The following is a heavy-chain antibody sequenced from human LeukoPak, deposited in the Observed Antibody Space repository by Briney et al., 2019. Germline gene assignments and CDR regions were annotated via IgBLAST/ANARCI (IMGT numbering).Heavy chain of an antibody. CDR3: ARERPPYRGNWFDH. CDR1: GFTFSSYS. Sequence: GGSLRLSCAASGFTFSSYSMNWVRQAPGKGLEWVSSISSSSSYIYYADSVKGRFTIPRDNAKTSLYLQMNSLRAEDTAVYYCARERPPYRGNWFDHWGQGTLVTVSS. CDR2: ISSSSSYI. D-gene: IGHD4-11*01. V-gene: IGHV3-21*01. J-gene: IGHJ5*02.